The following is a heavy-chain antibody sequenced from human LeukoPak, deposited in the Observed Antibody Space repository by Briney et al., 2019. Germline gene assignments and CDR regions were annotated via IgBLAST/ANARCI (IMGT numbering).Heavy chain of an antibody. CDR1: GFTVSSNY. D-gene: IGHD3-10*01. V-gene: IGHV3-23*01. CDR2: ISGSGGST. J-gene: IGHJ4*02. CDR3: AKDSAYGSGSYHFDY. Sequence: GGSLRLSCAASGFTVSSNYMSWVRQAPGKGLEWVSAISGSGGSTYYADSVKGRFTISRDNSKNTLYLQMNSLRAEDTAVYYCAKDSAYGSGSYHFDYWGQGTLVTVSS.